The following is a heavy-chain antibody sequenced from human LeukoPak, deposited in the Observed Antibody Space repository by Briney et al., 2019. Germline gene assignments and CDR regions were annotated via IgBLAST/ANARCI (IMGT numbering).Heavy chain of an antibody. D-gene: IGHD6-13*01. Sequence: SETLSLTCTVSGGSISSYYWSWIRQPPGKGLEWIGYIYYSGSTNYNPSLKSRVTISVDTSKNQFSLKLSSVTAADTAVYYCARASSWYFNLCWFDPWGEGTLVTVSS. CDR3: ARASSWYFNLCWFDP. CDR2: IYYSGST. CDR1: GGSISSYY. J-gene: IGHJ5*02. V-gene: IGHV4-59*01.